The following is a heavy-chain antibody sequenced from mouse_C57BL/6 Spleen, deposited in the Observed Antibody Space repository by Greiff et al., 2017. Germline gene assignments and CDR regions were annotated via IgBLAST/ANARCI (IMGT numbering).Heavy chain of an antibody. D-gene: IGHD2-3*01. CDR2: IYPGSGST. J-gene: IGHJ1*03. CDR1: GYTFTSYW. Sequence: QVQLQQPGAELVKPGASVKMSCKASGYTFTSYWMHWVKQRPGQGLEWIGDIYPGSGSTNYNEKFKSKATLTVDSSSSTAYMQLSILTSEDSAVYYCARSDVGDFDDWGKGTTVTVSS. CDR3: ARSDVGDFDD. V-gene: IGHV1-55*01.